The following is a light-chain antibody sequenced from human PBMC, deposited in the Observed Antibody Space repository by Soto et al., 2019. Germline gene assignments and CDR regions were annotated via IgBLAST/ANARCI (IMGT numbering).Light chain of an antibody. CDR2: EVA. J-gene: IGLJ3*02. Sequence: QSALTEPASVSGSPGQSITIPCIGSSTDIESYNFVSWYQIHPGKAPKLIIFEVANRPSDVSLRFSGSKSGNTASLTISSLQAEDEADYHCCSYATGGTLVFGGGTKLTVL. CDR3: CSYATGGTLV. V-gene: IGLV2-23*02. CDR1: STDIESYNF.